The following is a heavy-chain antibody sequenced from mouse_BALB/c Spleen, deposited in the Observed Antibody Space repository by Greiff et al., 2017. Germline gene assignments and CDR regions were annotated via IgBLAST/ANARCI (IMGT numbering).Heavy chain of an antibody. Sequence: EVKLVESGGGLVQPGGSLKLSCAASGFTFSSYAMSWVRQTPEKRLEWVASISSGGSTYYPDSVKGRFTISRDNARNILYLQMSSLRSEDTAMYYCARDYDRGYAMDYWGQGTSVTVSS. V-gene: IGHV5-6-5*01. CDR3: ARDYDRGYAMDY. CDR1: GFTFSSYA. J-gene: IGHJ4*01. D-gene: IGHD2-4*01. CDR2: ISSGGST.